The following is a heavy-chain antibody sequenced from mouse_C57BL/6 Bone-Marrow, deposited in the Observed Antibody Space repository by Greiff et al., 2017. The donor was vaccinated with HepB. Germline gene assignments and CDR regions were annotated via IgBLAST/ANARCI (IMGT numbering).Heavy chain of an antibody. Sequence: QVTLKVSGPGILQSSQTLSLTCSFSGFSLSTSGMGVSWIRQPSGKGLEWLAHIYWDDDKRYNPSLKSRLTISKDTSRNQVFLKITSVDTADTATYYCARRVDSYGSSYDYYAMDYWGQGTSVTVSS. J-gene: IGHJ4*01. CDR1: GFSLSTSGMG. V-gene: IGHV8-12*01. CDR2: IYWDDDK. CDR3: ARRVDSYGSSYDYYAMDY. D-gene: IGHD1-1*01.